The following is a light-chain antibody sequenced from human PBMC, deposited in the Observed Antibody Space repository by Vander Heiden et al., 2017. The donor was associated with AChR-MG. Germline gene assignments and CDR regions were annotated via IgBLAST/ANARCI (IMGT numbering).Light chain of an antibody. V-gene: IGKV2-28*01. CDR1: HSLLHINGYNY. Sequence: DIVMTQSPLSLPVTPGQPASISCRSSHSLLHINGYNYLDWYLQKPGQSPQLLVYLGSNRASGVPDRFSGSGSGTDFTLKITRVEAEDIGVYYCMQNVQTPWTFGQGTKVEIK. J-gene: IGKJ1*01. CDR2: LGS. CDR3: MQNVQTPWT.